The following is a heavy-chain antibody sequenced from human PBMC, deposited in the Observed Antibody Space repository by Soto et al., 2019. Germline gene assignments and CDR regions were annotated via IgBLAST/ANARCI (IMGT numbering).Heavy chain of an antibody. V-gene: IGHV3-7*01. CDR2: IKQDGSEK. D-gene: IGHD1-20*01. J-gene: IGHJ3*01. CDR1: GFTFSSYW. CDR3: ARSRYVAFDL. Sequence: GGSLRLSCAASGFTFSSYWMSWVRQAPGKGLEWVANIKQDGSEKYYVDSVKGRFTISRDNPNLYLQMNSLRAEDTAVYYCARSRYVAFDLWGQGTMVTVSS.